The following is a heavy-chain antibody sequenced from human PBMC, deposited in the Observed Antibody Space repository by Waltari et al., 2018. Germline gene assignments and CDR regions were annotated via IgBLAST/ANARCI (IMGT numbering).Heavy chain of an antibody. CDR1: GYTFTSYD. Sequence: LVQSGAEVKKPGASVKVSCKASGYTFTSYDINWVRQATGQGLEWMGWMNPNSGNTGYAQKFQGRVTMTRNTSISTAYMELSSLRSEDTAVYYCARPPTYYYDSSGSYDAFDIWGQGTMVTVSS. CDR2: MNPNSGNT. D-gene: IGHD3-22*01. J-gene: IGHJ3*02. V-gene: IGHV1-8*01. CDR3: ARPPTYYYDSSGSYDAFDI.